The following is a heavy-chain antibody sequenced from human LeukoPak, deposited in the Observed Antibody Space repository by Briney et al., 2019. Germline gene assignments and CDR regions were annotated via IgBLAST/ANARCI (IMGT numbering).Heavy chain of an antibody. V-gene: IGHV1-8*01. CDR3: ARARERSIAARGTYWFDP. D-gene: IGHD6-6*01. CDR2: MNPNSGNT. Sequence: GASVKVSCKASGYTFTSYEINWVRQATGQGLEWVGWMNPNSGNTGCAQKFQGRVTMTRNTSISTAYMELSSLRSEDTAVYYCARARERSIAARGTYWFDPWGQGTLVTVSS. CDR1: GYTFTSYE. J-gene: IGHJ5*02.